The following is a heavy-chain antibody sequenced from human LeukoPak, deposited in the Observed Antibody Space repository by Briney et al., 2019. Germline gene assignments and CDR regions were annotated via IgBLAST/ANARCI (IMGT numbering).Heavy chain of an antibody. CDR1: GFTFNNYA. CDR2: ITGSGGDT. D-gene: IGHD3-3*01. Sequence: TGGSLILSCAASGFTFNNYAMSWVRQAPGKVLEWVSAITGSGGDTYHADSVKGRLTISRDNSENTLYLQMNSLRAEDTAVYYCAKGSRDSRPYYFDFWGQGTLVTVSS. J-gene: IGHJ4*02. CDR3: AKGSRDSRPYYFDF. V-gene: IGHV3-23*01.